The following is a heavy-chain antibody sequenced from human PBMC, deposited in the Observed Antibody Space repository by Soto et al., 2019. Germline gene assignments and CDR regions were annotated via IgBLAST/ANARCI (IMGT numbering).Heavy chain of an antibody. J-gene: IGHJ5*01. CDR2: IVVGSGNT. Sequence: ASVKFSFKASGFTFTSSSVQWVRQARGQRLEWIGWIVVGSGNTNYAQKFQERVTITRDMSTRTAYMELSSLRSEDTAVYYCATERYSWSYFPSDSRAQGTLDNVSS. D-gene: IGHD1-26*01. CDR1: GFTFTSSS. V-gene: IGHV1-58*01. CDR3: ATERYSWSYFPSDS.